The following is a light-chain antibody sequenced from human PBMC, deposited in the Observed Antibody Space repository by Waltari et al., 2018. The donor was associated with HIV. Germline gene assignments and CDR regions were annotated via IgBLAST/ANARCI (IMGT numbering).Light chain of an antibody. J-gene: IGKJ2*01. Sequence: DILMTQSPSSLSASVGDRVTITCRASLNITPFLNWYHQKPGKAPQLLISAASNLQSGVPSRFSGSGSGTDFTLTITSLQPADFATYFCQQSYITPYTFGQGTKLEIK. V-gene: IGKV1-39*01. CDR3: QQSYITPYT. CDR1: LNITPF. CDR2: AAS.